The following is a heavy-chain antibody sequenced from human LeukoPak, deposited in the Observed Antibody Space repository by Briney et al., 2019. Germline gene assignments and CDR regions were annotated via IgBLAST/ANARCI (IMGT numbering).Heavy chain of an antibody. V-gene: IGHV1-69*05. CDR3: ATQPYYYGSGSYGEYFDY. Sequence: SVKVSCKASGYTFTSYDINWVRQAPGQGLEWMGGIIPIFGTANYAQKFQGRVTITTDESTSTAYMELSSLRSEDTAVYYCATQPYYYGSGSYGEYFDYWGQGTLVTVSS. CDR2: IIPIFGTA. D-gene: IGHD3-10*01. CDR1: GYTFTSYD. J-gene: IGHJ4*02.